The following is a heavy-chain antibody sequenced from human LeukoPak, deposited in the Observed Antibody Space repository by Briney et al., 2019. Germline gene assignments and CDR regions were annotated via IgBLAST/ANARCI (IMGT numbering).Heavy chain of an antibody. Sequence: GGSLRLSCAASGFTFSSYAMSWVRQAPGKGLEWVSAISGSGGSTYYADSVKGRFTISRDNSKNTLYLQMNSLRAEDTAVYYCARELSGPYDILTGHFDYWGQGTLVTVSS. CDR3: ARELSGPYDILTGHFDY. CDR2: ISGSGGST. J-gene: IGHJ4*02. D-gene: IGHD3-9*01. CDR1: GFTFSSYA. V-gene: IGHV3-23*01.